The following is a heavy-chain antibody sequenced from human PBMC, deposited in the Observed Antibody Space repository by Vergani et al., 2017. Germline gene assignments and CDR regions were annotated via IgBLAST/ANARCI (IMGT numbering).Heavy chain of an antibody. CDR2: IYSTGST. J-gene: IGHJ6*02. Sequence: QVQREESGPGLVKPSETLSLTCTVSGGSFNTYYGSWIRQSPGKGLGWIGYIYSTGSTNYNPSLNSQVTMSVDTSKNQCSLNLRSVTAADTAVYFCARLMYGDEASTGYCLEGMDIWGQGTTVTISS. D-gene: IGHD3-9*01. CDR1: GGSFNTYY. CDR3: ARLMYGDEASTGYCLEGMDI. V-gene: IGHV4-59*13.